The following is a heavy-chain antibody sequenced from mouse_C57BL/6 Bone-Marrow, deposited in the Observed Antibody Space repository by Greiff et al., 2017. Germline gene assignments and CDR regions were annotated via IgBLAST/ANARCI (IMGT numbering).Heavy chain of an antibody. CDR3: ARDYYDYLDY. CDR1: GFSLSTFGMG. CDR2: TWWDDDK. V-gene: IGHV8-8*01. D-gene: IGHD2-4*01. Sequence: QVTLKESGPGILQPSQTLSLTCSFSGFSLSTFGMGVGWIRQPSGKGLEWLVHTWWDDDKYYTPAPKSRLTISKNTSKNQVFLKIANVDTADTATYSCARDYYDYLDYWGQGTTLTVSS. J-gene: IGHJ2*01.